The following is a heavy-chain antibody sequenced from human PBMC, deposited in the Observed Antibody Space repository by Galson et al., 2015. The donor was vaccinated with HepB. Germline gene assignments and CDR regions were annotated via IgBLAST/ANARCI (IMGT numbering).Heavy chain of an antibody. CDR2: ISYDGSNK. Sequence: SLRLACAASGVTFRNSPMHWVRLTPGKGLEWVAVISYDGSNKYYADSVRGRFTISRDNSKNTLYLQMNSLRAEDTAVYYCARVSGQYTWNDVDFWGQGSLVTVSS. D-gene: IGHD1-20*01. V-gene: IGHV3-30-3*01. J-gene: IGHJ4*02. CDR3: ARVSGQYTWNDVDF. CDR1: GVTFRNSP.